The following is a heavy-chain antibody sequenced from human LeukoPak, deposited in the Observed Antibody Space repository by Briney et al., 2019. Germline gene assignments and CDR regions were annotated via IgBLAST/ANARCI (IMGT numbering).Heavy chain of an antibody. CDR2: ISYDGSNK. CDR3: AKDYLAGTFDY. Sequence: GGSLRLSCAASGFTFSSYGMHWVRQAPGKGLEWVAVISYDGSNKYYADSVKGRFTISRDDSKNTLYLQMNSLRAEDTAVYYCAKDYLAGTFDYWGQGTLVTVSS. J-gene: IGHJ4*02. CDR1: GFTFSSYG. D-gene: IGHD6-13*01. V-gene: IGHV3-30*18.